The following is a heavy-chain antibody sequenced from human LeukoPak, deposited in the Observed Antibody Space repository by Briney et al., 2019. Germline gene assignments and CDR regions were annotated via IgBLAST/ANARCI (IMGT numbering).Heavy chain of an antibody. CDR3: ARYPVAGTQGHDAFDI. CDR2: INPNSGDT. J-gene: IGHJ3*02. V-gene: IGHV1-2*02. Sequence: GASVKVSCKASGYTFTGYYIHWVRRAPGQGLEWMGWINPNSGDTNYAQKFQDRVTMTRDTSIGTAYMEMSRLRSDDTAVYYCARYPVAGTQGHDAFDIWGQGTMVTVSS. D-gene: IGHD6-13*01. CDR1: GYTFTGYY.